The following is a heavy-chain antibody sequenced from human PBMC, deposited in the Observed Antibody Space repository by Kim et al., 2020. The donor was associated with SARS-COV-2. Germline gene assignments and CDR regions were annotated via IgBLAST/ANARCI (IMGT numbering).Heavy chain of an antibody. V-gene: IGHV1-18*04. Sequence: ASVKVSCKASGYTFTSYGISWVRQAPGQGLEWMGWISAYNGNTNYAQKLQGRVTMTTDTSTSTAYMELRSLRSDDTAVYYCARVGLVDDSSGYYYNWFDPWGQETLVTVSS. CDR3: ARVGLVDDSSGYYYNWFDP. CDR2: ISAYNGNT. D-gene: IGHD3-22*01. J-gene: IGHJ5*02. CDR1: GYTFTSYG.